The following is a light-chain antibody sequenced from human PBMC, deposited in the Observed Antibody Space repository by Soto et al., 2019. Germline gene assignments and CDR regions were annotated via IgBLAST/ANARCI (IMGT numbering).Light chain of an antibody. J-gene: IGLJ2*01. Sequence: SYELTQPPSVSVSPGQTAIIPCSGDELGDKYVSWYQQKPGQSPVMVISQDDKRPSGIPERFSGSNPGNTATLTISGTQAMDEADYYCQTWDSGVIFGGGTKVTVL. CDR1: ELGDKY. V-gene: IGLV3-1*01. CDR3: QTWDSGVI. CDR2: QDD.